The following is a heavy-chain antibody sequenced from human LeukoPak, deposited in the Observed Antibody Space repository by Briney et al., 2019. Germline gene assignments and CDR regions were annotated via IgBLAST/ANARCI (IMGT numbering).Heavy chain of an antibody. CDR1: GGTSSSYA. J-gene: IGHJ6*02. CDR3: ARDPRRNQLAMYDYYYGMDV. CDR2: IIPIFGTA. D-gene: IGHD1-14*01. Sequence: SVKVSCKASGGTSSSYAISWVRQAPGQGLEWMGGIIPIFGTANYAQKFQGRVTITADESTSTAYMELSSLRSEDTAVYYCARDPRRNQLAMYDYYYGMDVWGQGTTVTVSS. V-gene: IGHV1-69*13.